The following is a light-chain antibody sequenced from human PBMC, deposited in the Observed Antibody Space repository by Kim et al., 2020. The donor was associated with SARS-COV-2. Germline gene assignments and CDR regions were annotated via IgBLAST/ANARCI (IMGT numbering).Light chain of an antibody. CDR2: DAS. Sequence: SPGESATLSCRARQSVRSSYLAWYQQKPGQAPRLFMYDASTRATGIPDRFSGSGSGTDFTLTISRLEPEDFAVYYCQQYAGLPRTFGQGTKVDIK. CDR3: QQYAGLPRT. J-gene: IGKJ1*01. V-gene: IGKV3-20*01. CDR1: QSVRSSY.